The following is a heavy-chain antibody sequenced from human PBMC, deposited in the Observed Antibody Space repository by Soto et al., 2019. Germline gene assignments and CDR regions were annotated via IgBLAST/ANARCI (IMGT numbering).Heavy chain of an antibody. V-gene: IGHV2-5*02. J-gene: IGHJ6*03. Sequence: QITLKESGPTLVKPTQTLTLTCTFSGFSLTTNGVGVGWIRQPPGKALEWLALIYWDDDKRYSPSLKSRLTITKDTSKNQVVLTMTNMDPVDTATYYCAPNYDFWSGPDYYYYMDVWGKGTTVTVSS. CDR2: IYWDDDK. D-gene: IGHD3-3*01. CDR3: APNYDFWSGPDYYYYMDV. CDR1: GFSLTTNGVG.